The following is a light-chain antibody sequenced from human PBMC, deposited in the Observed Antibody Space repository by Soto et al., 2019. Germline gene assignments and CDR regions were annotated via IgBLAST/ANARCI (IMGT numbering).Light chain of an antibody. CDR1: SSDVGTYTL. Sequence: QSVLTQPASVSGSPGQSITISCTGTSSDVGTYTLVSWYQQHPGKAPKLVIYEVNKRPAGVSKRFSGSKSGDTASLTIPGLQAEDEADYYCSSYAGAITFYVFGTGTKVTVL. CDR2: EVN. CDR3: SSYAGAITFYV. J-gene: IGLJ1*01. V-gene: IGLV2-23*02.